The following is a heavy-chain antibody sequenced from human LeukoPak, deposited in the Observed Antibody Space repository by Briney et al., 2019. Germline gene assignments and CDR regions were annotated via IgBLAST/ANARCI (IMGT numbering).Heavy chain of an antibody. J-gene: IGHJ6*02. CDR1: GGTFSSYA. CDR2: IIPIFGTA. Sequence: ASVKVSCKASGGTFSSYAISWVRQAPGQGLEWMGGIIPIFGTANYAQKLQGRVTMTTDTSTSTAYMELRSLISDDAAVYYCARDSGVVRGPTYYYYGMDVWGQGTTVTVSS. CDR3: ARDSGVVRGPTYYYYGMDV. D-gene: IGHD3-10*01. V-gene: IGHV1-69*05.